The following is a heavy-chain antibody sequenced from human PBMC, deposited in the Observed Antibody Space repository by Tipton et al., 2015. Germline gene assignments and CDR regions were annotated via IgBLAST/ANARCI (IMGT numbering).Heavy chain of an antibody. CDR3: ARVPFDYFDY. V-gene: IGHV4-31*02. CDR1: GGSISSGGYY. CDR2: IFYSGST. Sequence: LRLSCTVSGGSISSGGYYWSWIRQHPGKGLEWIGYIFYSGSTYYNPSLKSRVTISVDTSKNQFSLRLSSVTAADTAVYYCARVPFDYFDYWGQGILVTVSS. J-gene: IGHJ4*02.